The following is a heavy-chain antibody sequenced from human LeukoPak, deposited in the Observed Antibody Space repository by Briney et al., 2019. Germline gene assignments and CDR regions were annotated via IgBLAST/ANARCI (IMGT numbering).Heavy chain of an antibody. CDR1: GFSFSNYG. CDR2: IIDTGGST. V-gene: IGHV3-23*01. Sequence: GGSLRLSCAASGFSFSNYGMSWVRQAPGKGLEWVSAIIDTGGSTFYADSVKGRFTISRDNSKNTLYLQMNSLRAEDTAVYYCAKGYSNPSHFVYWGQGALVTVSS. J-gene: IGHJ4*02. D-gene: IGHD4-11*01. CDR3: AKGYSNPSHFVY.